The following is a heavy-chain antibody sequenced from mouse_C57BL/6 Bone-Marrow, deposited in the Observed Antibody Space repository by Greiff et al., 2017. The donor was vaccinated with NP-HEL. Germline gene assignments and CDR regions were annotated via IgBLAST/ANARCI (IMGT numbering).Heavy chain of an antibody. D-gene: IGHD2-3*01. CDR1: GYTFTSYW. CDR3: ARSDGYYPAWFAY. J-gene: IGHJ3*01. V-gene: IGHV1-50*01. CDR2: IDPSDSYT. Sequence: QVQLQQPGAELVKPGASVKLSCTASGYTFTSYWMQWVKQRPGQGLEWIGEIDPSDSYTNYNQKFKGKATLPVDTSSRTAYMLLSSLTSEDSAVYYCARSDGYYPAWFAYWGQGTLVTVSA.